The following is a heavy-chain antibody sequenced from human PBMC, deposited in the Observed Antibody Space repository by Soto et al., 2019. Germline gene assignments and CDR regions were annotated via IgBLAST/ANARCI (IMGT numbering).Heavy chain of an antibody. CDR1: GFTFSSYA. Sequence: GGSLRLSCAASGFTFSSYAMSWVRQAPGKGLEWVSVISGSGVSTYYADSVKGRFTISRDKSKNTLYLQMNSLRAEDTAVYFCAKDMEMTGSCTNGLCWTLDYWGPGTLVTVSS. V-gene: IGHV3-23*01. D-gene: IGHD2-8*01. CDR3: AKDMEMTGSCTNGLCWTLDY. CDR2: ISGSGVST. J-gene: IGHJ4*02.